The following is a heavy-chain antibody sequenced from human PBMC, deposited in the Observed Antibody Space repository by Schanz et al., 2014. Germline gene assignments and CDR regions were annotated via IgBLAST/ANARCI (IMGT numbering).Heavy chain of an antibody. CDR1: GFIFSNYA. V-gene: IGHV3-23*04. Sequence: EVQLVESGGGLVKPGGSLRLSCAASGFIFSNYAMSWVRQAPGKGLEWVSALSEGGGGTHYADSVRGRFTISRDNAKNTLYLQMNSLRAEDTAVYYCAKSDAFDIWGQGTMVTVSP. CDR2: LSEGGGGT. CDR3: AKSDAFDI. J-gene: IGHJ3*02.